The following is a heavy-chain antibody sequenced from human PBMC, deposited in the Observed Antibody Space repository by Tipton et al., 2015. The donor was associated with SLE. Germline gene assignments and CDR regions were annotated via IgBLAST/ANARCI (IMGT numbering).Heavy chain of an antibody. CDR3: AILDTTPSSF. Sequence: GSLRLSCAASGLTVSSNSMSWVRQAPGKGLEWVSVIHFGGSTFYVASVKGRFTISRDISKNTLYLQMDNLGTEDTALYYCAILDTTPSSFWGQGTLVTVSS. J-gene: IGHJ4*02. D-gene: IGHD1-1*01. CDR2: IHFGGST. V-gene: IGHV3-53*05. CDR1: GLTVSSNS.